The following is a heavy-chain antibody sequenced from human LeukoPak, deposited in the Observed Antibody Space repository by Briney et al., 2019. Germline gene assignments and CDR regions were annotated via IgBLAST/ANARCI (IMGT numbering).Heavy chain of an antibody. D-gene: IGHD1-1*01. CDR3: ARDRGGKDC. J-gene: IGHJ4*02. CDR1: GFVFSSYW. Sequence: PGASLRLSCTASGFVFSSYWMNWVRQAPGKGLEWVANIKDDESQKYYGDSVKGRFTISRDNAKKSLYLQMNSLRADDTAVYYCARDRGGKDCWGQGTLVVVSS. V-gene: IGHV3-7*03. CDR2: IKDDESQK.